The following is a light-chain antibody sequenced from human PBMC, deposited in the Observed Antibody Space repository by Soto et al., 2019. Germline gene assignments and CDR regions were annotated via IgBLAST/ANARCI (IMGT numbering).Light chain of an antibody. CDR1: NSSIGAGYD. CDR3: QSYDSSLSGSV. Sequence: HSVLAQPPSVSGAPGQRVTISCTGSNSSIGAGYDVHWYQHLPGTAPKLLIYGNSNRPSGVPDRVSGSRSGTSAYLTITGLQAEDEADYYCQSYDSSLSGSVFGGGTKLTVL. J-gene: IGLJ2*01. V-gene: IGLV1-40*01. CDR2: GNS.